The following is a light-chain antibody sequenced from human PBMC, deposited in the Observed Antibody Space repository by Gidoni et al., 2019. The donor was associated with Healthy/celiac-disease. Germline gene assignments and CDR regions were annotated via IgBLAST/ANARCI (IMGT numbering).Light chain of an antibody. V-gene: IGLV3-1*01. J-gene: IGLJ2*01. CDR1: KLGDKY. Sequence: SYELPHPPSESVSPGQTASITCSGDKLGDKYACWYQQRPGQSPVLVIDQDSKRPSGIPERFSGSNSGNTATLTISGTQAMDEADYYCQAWDSSTGVFGGGTKLTVL. CDR2: QDS. CDR3: QAWDSSTGV.